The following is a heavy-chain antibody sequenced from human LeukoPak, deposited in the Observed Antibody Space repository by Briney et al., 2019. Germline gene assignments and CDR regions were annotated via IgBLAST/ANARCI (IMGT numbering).Heavy chain of an antibody. J-gene: IGHJ4*02. Sequence: GGSLRLSCAASGSTFSSYWMSWVRQAPGKGLEWVANIKQDGSEKYYVDSVKGRFTISRDNAKNSLYLQMNSLRAEDTAVYYCARGWYDILTGWYYFDYWGQGTLVTVSS. CDR1: GSTFSSYW. CDR3: ARGWYDILTGWYYFDY. D-gene: IGHD3-9*01. CDR2: IKQDGSEK. V-gene: IGHV3-7*01.